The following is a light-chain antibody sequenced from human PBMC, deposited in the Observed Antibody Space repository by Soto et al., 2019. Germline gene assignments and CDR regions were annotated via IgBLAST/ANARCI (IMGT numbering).Light chain of an antibody. Sequence: QSVLPQPASVSGSPGQSITISCPGTSSDVGSYNLVSWYQQHPGKAPKLMIYEVSKRPSGVSNRFSGSKSGNTASLTISGLQAEDEADYYCCSYAASSTFYVFGTGTKVTVL. CDR3: CSYAASSTFYV. CDR2: EVS. J-gene: IGLJ1*01. CDR1: SSDVGSYNL. V-gene: IGLV2-23*02.